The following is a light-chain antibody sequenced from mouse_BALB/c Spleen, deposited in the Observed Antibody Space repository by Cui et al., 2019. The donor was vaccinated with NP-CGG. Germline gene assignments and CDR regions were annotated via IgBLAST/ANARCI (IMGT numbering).Light chain of an antibody. J-gene: IGLJ1*01. CDR1: TGAVTISNY. CDR3: ALWYSNHWV. CDR2: GTN. Sequence: QAVVTQESALTTSPGETVTLTCRSSTGAVTISNYAIWVQEKPDHLFTGLIGGTNNRVPGVPARFSGSLIGDKAALTITGAQTEDEAIYFCALWYSNHWVFGGGTKLTVL. V-gene: IGLV1*01.